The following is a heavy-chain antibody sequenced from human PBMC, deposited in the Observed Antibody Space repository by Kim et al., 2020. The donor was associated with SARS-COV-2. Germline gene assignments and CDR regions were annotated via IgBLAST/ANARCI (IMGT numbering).Heavy chain of an antibody. V-gene: IGHV3-43*02. CDR1: GFTFDDYA. J-gene: IGHJ6*02. CDR2: ISGDGGST. Sequence: GGFLRLSCAASGFTFDDYAMHWVRQAPGKGLEWVSLISGDGGSTYYADSVKGRFTISRDNSKNSLYLQMNSLRTEYTALYYCAKAEYRGYSGYDQVLGYYYYGMDVWGQGTTVTVSS. CDR3: AKAEYRGYSGYDQVLGYYYYGMDV. D-gene: IGHD5-12*01.